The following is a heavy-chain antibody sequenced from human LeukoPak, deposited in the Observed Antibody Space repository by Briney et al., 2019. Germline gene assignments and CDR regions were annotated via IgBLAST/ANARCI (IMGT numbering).Heavy chain of an antibody. D-gene: IGHD4-23*01. CDR3: ARDMDEDYSGNTLDY. V-gene: IGHV6-1*01. CDR1: GDSVSSNNGA. CDR2: TYYRSKWYN. Sequence: SQTLSLTCAISGDSVSSNNGAWNWIRQSPSRGLEWLGRTYYRSKWYNDYAESLISRITISPVTSKNQFSLQLYSVTPEDTAVYYCARDMDEDYSGNTLDYWGRGTLVTVSS. J-gene: IGHJ4*02.